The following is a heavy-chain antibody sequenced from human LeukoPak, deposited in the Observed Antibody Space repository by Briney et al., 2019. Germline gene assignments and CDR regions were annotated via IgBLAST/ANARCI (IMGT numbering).Heavy chain of an antibody. CDR1: GFTFSSYG. D-gene: IGHD4-17*01. Sequence: GGSLRLSCAASGFTFSSYGMSWVRRAPGKGLEWVSAISGSGGSTHYADSVKGRFTISRDNSKNTLYLQMNSLRAEDTAVYYCARGSQPYYGDYVGAFDIWGQGTMVTVSS. CDR3: ARGSQPYYGDYVGAFDI. CDR2: ISGSGGST. V-gene: IGHV3-23*01. J-gene: IGHJ3*02.